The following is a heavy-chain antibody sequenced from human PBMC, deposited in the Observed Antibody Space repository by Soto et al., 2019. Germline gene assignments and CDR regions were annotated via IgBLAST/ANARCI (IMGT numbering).Heavy chain of an antibody. Sequence: QVQLVQSGAQVKKPGSSVRVSCKASGGTFYSYPISWMRLAPGQGPERMGGIIPLSGTAKYAQKFQGRVTITADESTSTVYMELTTLRFEDTAVYYCAREGFSGTYYVHWGQGTQLTVSS. CDR3: AREGFSGTYYVH. V-gene: IGHV1-69*01. CDR1: GGTFYSYP. J-gene: IGHJ4*02. CDR2: IIPLSGTA. D-gene: IGHD1-26*01.